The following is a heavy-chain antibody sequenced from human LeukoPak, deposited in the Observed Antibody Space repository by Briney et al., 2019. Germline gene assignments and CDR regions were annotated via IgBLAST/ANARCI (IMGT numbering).Heavy chain of an antibody. Sequence: SETLSLTCTVSGGSISSGDYYWSWIRQPRGKRLEWIGEIDHSGSTQYNPSLKSRVTISLDTSKKQFSLKLTSLTAADTAFYYCARYGMAAEGIWWFDPWGQGTLVTVSS. D-gene: IGHD6-13*01. J-gene: IGHJ5*02. CDR3: ARYGMAAEGIWWFDP. V-gene: IGHV4-39*07. CDR1: GGSISSGDYY. CDR2: IDHSGST.